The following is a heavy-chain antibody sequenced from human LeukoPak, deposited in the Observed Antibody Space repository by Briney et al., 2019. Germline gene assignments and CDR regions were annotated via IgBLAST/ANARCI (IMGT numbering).Heavy chain of an antibody. D-gene: IGHD3-3*01. J-gene: IGHJ6*02. V-gene: IGHV3-23*01. CDR1: GLTFSRYA. CDR3: ARAYYDFWSGYYTGEYYGMDV. CDR2: ISASGGST. Sequence: GGSLRLSCAASGLTFSRYAMSWVRQAPGKGLEWVSAISASGGSTYYADSVKGRFTISRDNSKNTLYLQMNSLRAEDTAVYYCARAYYDFWSGYYTGEYYGMDVWGQGTTVTVSS.